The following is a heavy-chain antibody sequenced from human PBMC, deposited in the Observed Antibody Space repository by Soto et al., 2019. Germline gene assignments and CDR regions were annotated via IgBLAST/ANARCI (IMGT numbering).Heavy chain of an antibody. CDR2: IYPGDSDT. CDR3: ARGSRDFWSGYYAYYYMDV. V-gene: IGHV5-51*01. D-gene: IGHD3-3*01. J-gene: IGHJ6*03. CDR1: GYSFTSYW. Sequence: PGESLKISCKGSGYSFTSYWIGWVRQMPGKGLEWMGIIYPGDSDTRYSPSFQGQVTISADKSISTAYLQWSSLKASDTAMYYCARGSRDFWSGYYAYYYMDVWGKGTTVTVSS.